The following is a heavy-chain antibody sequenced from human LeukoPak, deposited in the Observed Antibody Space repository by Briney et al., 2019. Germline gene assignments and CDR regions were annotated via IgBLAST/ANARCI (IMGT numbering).Heavy chain of an antibody. Sequence: ASETLSLTCAVSGGSISSSNWWRWVRQPPGRGLEWIGEIYHSGNTNYNSSLKSRVTMSVDKSKNQFSLKLSSVTAADTALYNCARENGSGSYAFDMWGQGTMVTVSS. CDR2: IYHSGNT. D-gene: IGHD3-10*01. CDR3: ARENGSGSYAFDM. J-gene: IGHJ3*02. V-gene: IGHV4-4*02. CDR1: GGSISSSNW.